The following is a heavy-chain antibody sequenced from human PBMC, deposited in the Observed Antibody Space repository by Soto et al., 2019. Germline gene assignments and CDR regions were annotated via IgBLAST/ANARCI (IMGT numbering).Heavy chain of an antibody. CDR1: GFTFSSYA. Sequence: PGGSLRLSCAASGFTFSSYAMSWVRQAPGKGLEWVSAISGSGGSTYYADSVKGRFTISRDNSKSTLYLQMNSLRAEDTAVYYCAKDRSCSGGSGYSEVAFACWGQGSMVTVSS. D-gene: IGHD2-15*01. V-gene: IGHV3-23*01. CDR2: ISGSGGST. CDR3: AKDRSCSGGSGYSEVAFAC. J-gene: IGHJ3*01.